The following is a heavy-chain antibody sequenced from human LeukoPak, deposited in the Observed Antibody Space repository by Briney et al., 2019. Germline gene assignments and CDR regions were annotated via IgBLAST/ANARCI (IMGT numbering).Heavy chain of an antibody. V-gene: IGHV3-53*01. D-gene: IGHD3-22*01. J-gene: IGHJ4*02. CDR2: IYSGGST. CDR1: GFIFSSHA. Sequence: GGSLRLSCAASGFIFSSHAMNWVRQAPGKGLEWVSVIYSGGSTYYADSVKGRFTISRDNSKNTLYLQMNSLRAEDTAVYYCARVAPYDSSGYRDCWGQGTLVTVSS. CDR3: ARVAPYDSSGYRDC.